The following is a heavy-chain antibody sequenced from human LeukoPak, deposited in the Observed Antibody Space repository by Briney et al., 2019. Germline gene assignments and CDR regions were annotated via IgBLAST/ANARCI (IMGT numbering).Heavy chain of an antibody. V-gene: IGHV3-30*18. J-gene: IGHJ4*02. CDR3: AKDPGDY. Sequence: GSLRLSCAASGFTFSNYDMHWVRQAPGKGLEWVAVISYDGSNEYYADSVKGRFTISRDNSKNTLYLQMNSPRAEDTAVYYCAKDPGDYWGQGTLVTVSS. CDR2: ISYDGSNE. CDR1: GFTFSNYD.